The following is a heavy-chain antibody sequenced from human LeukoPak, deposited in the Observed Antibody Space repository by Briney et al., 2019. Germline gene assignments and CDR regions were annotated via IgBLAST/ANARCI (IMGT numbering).Heavy chain of an antibody. J-gene: IGHJ4*02. V-gene: IGHV3-11*04. D-gene: IGHD6-13*01. CDR3: ARGPKYISATGPYYFDY. Sequence: PGGSLRLSCAASGFTFSDYYMNWIGQAPGKGLDWVSYISSSGSTIDYADSVKGRFTISRDNAKNSLYLQMYSLRAEDTAVYYCARGPKYISATGPYYFDYWGQGTPVTVSS. CDR1: GFTFSDYY. CDR2: ISSSGSTI.